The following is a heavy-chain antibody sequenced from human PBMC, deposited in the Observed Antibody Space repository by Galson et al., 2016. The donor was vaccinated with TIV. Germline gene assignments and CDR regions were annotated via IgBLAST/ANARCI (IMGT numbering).Heavy chain of an antibody. J-gene: IGHJ4*02. D-gene: IGHD2-15*01. CDR3: TTELGYCSGGYCYYFDY. V-gene: IGHV3-15*01. Sequence: SLRLSCAASGFIFSNAWMSWDRQAPGKGLEWVGRIKSNFDGGTTDYAAPVKGRFPISRHDSKNTLFLQMNRLKTEDTAVYYCTTELGYCSGGYCYYFDYWGQGTLVTVSS. CDR2: IKSNFDGGTT. CDR1: GFIFSNAW.